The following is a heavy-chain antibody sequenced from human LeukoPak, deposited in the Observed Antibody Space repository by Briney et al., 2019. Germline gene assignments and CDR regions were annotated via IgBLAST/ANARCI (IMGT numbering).Heavy chain of an antibody. V-gene: IGHV3-23*01. D-gene: IGHD3-10*01. CDR2: ISGSGGST. CDR1: GFTFSSYA. CDR3: AKSYGSGSYRYYFDY. Sequence: PRGSLRLSCAASGFTFSSYAMSWVRQAPGKGLEWVSAISGSGGSTYYADSVKGRFTISRDNSKNTLYLQMNSLRAEDTAVYYCAKSYGSGSYRYYFDYWGQGTLVTVSS. J-gene: IGHJ4*02.